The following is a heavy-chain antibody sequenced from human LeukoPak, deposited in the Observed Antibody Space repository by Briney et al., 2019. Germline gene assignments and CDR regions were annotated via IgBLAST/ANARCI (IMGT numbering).Heavy chain of an antibody. CDR3: ARGRYGDYVPRINDY. CDR2: INTDGTGK. D-gene: IGHD4-17*01. V-gene: IGHV3-7*01. CDR1: GFIYSDWW. Sequence: TEGSLRLSCVASGFIYSDWWMNWVRQAPGKGLEWVANINTDGTGKYYVDSVKGRFTISRDNAKNSLYLQMNSLRAEDTAVYYCARGRYGDYVPRINDYWGQGTLVTVSS. J-gene: IGHJ4*02.